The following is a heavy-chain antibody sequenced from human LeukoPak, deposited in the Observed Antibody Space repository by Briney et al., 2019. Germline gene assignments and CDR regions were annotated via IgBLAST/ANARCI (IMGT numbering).Heavy chain of an antibody. CDR2: INPNSGGT. V-gene: IGHV1-2*02. Sequence: GASVKVSCKASGYTFTGYYMHWVRQAPGQGLEWMGGINPNSGGTNYAQKFQGRVTMTRDTSISTAYMELNRLRSDDTAVYYCAVHYYDSSGYYLPFDYWGQGTLVTVSS. D-gene: IGHD3-22*01. CDR1: GYTFTGYY. J-gene: IGHJ4*02. CDR3: AVHYYDSSGYYLPFDY.